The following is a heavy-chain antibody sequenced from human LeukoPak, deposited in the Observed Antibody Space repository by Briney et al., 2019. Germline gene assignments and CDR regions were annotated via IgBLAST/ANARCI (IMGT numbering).Heavy chain of an antibody. CDR1: GFTFSNYW. V-gene: IGHV3-74*01. Sequence: GGSLRLPCAASGFTFSNYWMHWVRQAPGKGLVWVSRINSDGINTSYADSVKGRFTISRDSFKNTLYLQMNSLRPEDTAVDYCAKEGDYYGSGSYRDGFDIWGQGTRATVSS. CDR3: AKEGDYYGSGSYRDGFDI. D-gene: IGHD3-10*01. CDR2: INSDGINT. J-gene: IGHJ3*02.